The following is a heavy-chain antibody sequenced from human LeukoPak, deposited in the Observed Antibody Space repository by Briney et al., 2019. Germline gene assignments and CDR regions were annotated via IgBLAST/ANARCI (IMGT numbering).Heavy chain of an antibody. D-gene: IGHD3-16*01. CDR2: INPSGGST. CDR3: ARGRRFGGFYYYYMDV. J-gene: IGHJ6*03. CDR1: GYSFTSYW. V-gene: IGHV1-46*01. Sequence: GESLKISCKGSGYSFTSYWIGWVRQAPGQGLEWMGIINPSGGSTSYAQKFQGRVTMTRDTSTSTVYMELSSLRSEDTAVYYCARGRRFGGFYYYYMDVWGKGTTVTISS.